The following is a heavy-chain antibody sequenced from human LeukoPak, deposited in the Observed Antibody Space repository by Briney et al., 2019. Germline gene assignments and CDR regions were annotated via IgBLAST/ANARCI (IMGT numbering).Heavy chain of an antibody. CDR1: GFTFSSYW. Sequence: PGGSLRLSCAASGFTFSSYWMHWVRQAPGKGLVWVSRINSDGSSTSYADSVKGRFTISRDNAKNTLYLQMNSLRAEDTAVYYCARGWGYSSSSGSPSMFDPSGQGTLVTVYS. CDR2: INSDGSST. CDR3: ARGWGYSSSSGSPSMFDP. V-gene: IGHV3-74*01. J-gene: IGHJ5*02. D-gene: IGHD6-6*01.